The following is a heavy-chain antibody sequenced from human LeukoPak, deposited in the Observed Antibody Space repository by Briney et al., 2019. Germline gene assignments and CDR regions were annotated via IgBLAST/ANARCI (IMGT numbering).Heavy chain of an antibody. CDR1: GFTFSSYA. CDR3: ARQRWLQSTTCYFDG. CDR2: IRGSGGST. V-gene: IGHV3-23*01. Sequence: GGPLRLSCAASGFTFSSYAMSWVRRAPGKGLEWVSAIRGSGGSTDYADSVKGRFTISGDNSKNTLYLQMNSLRAEDTAVYYCARQRWLQSTTCYFDGRGHLATVTVSS. J-gene: IGHJ4*03. D-gene: IGHD5-24*01.